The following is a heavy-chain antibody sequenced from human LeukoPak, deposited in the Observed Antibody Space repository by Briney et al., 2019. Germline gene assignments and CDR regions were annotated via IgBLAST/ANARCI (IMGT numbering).Heavy chain of an antibody. Sequence: SETLSLTCTVSGGSISSSSYYWGWIRQPPGKGLEWIGRIYYSGSTYYNPSLKSRVTISVDTSKNQFSLKLSSVTAADTAVYYCASLPSIVVVVAATLSGWDFDYWGQGTLVTVSS. V-gene: IGHV4-39*01. D-gene: IGHD2-15*01. CDR2: IYYSGST. CDR3: ASLPSIVVVVAATLSGWDFDY. CDR1: GGSISSSSYY. J-gene: IGHJ4*02.